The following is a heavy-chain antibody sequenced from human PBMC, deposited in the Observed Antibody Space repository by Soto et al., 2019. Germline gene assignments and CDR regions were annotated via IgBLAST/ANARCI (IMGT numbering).Heavy chain of an antibody. CDR1: GYTFTSYY. Sequence: ASVKVSCTASGYTFTSYYMHWVRQAPGQGLEWMGIINPSGGSTSYAQKFQGRVTMTRDTSTSTVYMELSSLRSEDTAVYYCARAPPPVIVVVYEYYFDYWGQGTLVTVSS. CDR3: ARAPPPVIVVVYEYYFDY. D-gene: IGHD3-22*01. CDR2: INPSGGST. V-gene: IGHV1-46*01. J-gene: IGHJ4*02.